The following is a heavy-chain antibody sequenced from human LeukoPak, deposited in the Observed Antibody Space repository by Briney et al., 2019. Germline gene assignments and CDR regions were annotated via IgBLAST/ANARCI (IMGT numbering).Heavy chain of an antibody. CDR1: GGSFNGYY. J-gene: IGHJ4*02. D-gene: IGHD2-2*01. Sequence: PSETLSLTCAVYGGSFNGYYWSWIRQPPGKGLEWIGEINHSGSTNYNPSLKSRVTISVDTSKNQFSLKLSSVTAADTAVYYCARSIRRTIGYCSSTSCSLYYFDYWGQGTLVTVSS. CDR3: ARSIRRTIGYCSSTSCSLYYFDY. V-gene: IGHV4-34*01. CDR2: INHSGST.